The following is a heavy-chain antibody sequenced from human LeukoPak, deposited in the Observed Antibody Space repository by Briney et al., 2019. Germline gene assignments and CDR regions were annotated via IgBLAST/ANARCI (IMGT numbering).Heavy chain of an antibody. D-gene: IGHD3-22*01. CDR3: AKDIHPGLDSGASCCFDY. J-gene: IGHJ4*02. CDR2: VSGYNSNT. V-gene: IGHV1-18*01. CDR1: GYTFSRHG. Sequence: GASVKVSCKTSGYTFSRHGITCVRQAPGQGLEWMGWVSGYNSNTNYAQNVQGRVTMTTDTSTNTAYMELRSLRSDDTAVYYCAKDIHPGLDSGASCCFDYWGQGTPVTVSS.